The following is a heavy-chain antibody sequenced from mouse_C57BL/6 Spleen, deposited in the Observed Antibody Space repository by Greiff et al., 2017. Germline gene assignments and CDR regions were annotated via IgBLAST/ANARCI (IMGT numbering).Heavy chain of an antibody. CDR1: GFTFSSYA. D-gene: IGHD1-1*01. J-gene: IGHJ2*01. V-gene: IGHV5-4*01. Sequence: EVQVVESGGGLVKPGGSLKLSCAASGFTFSSYAMSWVRQTPEKRLEWVATISDGGSYTYYPDNVKGRFTISRDNAKNNLYRQRSHLKSEDTAMYYCAREYTTVVPFGHWGHGTTLTVS. CDR2: ISDGGSYT. CDR3: AREYTTVVPFGH.